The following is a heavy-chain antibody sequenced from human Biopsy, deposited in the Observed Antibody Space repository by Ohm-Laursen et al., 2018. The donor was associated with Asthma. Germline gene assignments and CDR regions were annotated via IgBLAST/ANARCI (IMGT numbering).Heavy chain of an antibody. CDR3: ARKAGPCISRTCYSLDF. D-gene: IGHD2-2*01. CDR1: GGTFNTYA. V-gene: IGHV1-69*13. J-gene: IGHJ4*02. CDR2: INSGFGTT. Sequence: GASVKVSCKSLGGTFNTYAIGWVRQAPGQGLEWMGGINSGFGTTTYPQKFQDRVTITADDSTSTVYMELSSLRSEDTAVYYCARKAGPCISRTCYSLDFWGQGTLVTVSS.